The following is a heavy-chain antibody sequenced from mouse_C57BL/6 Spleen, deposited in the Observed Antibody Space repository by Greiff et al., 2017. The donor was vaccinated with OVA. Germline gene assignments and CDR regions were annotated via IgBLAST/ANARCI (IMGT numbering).Heavy chain of an antibody. CDR1: GFTFSSYA. D-gene: IGHD2-3*01. V-gene: IGHV5-4*01. Sequence: EVKLVESGGGLVKPGGSLKLSCAASGFTFSSYAMSWVRQTPEQRLEWVATISDGGSYTYYPDNVQGRFTISRDNAKNNLYLQMSHLKSEDTAMYYCARDKGWLLPFADWGKGTLVTVSA. J-gene: IGHJ3*01. CDR2: ISDGGSYT. CDR3: ARDKGWLLPFAD.